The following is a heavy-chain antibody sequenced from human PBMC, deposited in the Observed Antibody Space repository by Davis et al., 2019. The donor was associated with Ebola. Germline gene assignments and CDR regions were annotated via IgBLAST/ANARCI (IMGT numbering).Heavy chain of an antibody. CDR1: GFTFSDYS. CDR3: AKYASFYYAVGSNWFDP. J-gene: IGHJ5*02. CDR2: IGRSSYT. D-gene: IGHD3-10*01. Sequence: GGSLRLSCAASGFTFSDYSMNWVRQAPGKGLEWVSTIGRSSYTFYADSVKGRFTVSRDNAKNSLYLQMNSLIAEDTDVYYCAKYASFYYAVGSNWFDPWGQGTLVTVSS. V-gene: IGHV3-21*04.